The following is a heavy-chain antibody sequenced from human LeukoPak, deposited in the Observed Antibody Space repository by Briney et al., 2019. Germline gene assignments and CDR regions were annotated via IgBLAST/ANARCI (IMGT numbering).Heavy chain of an antibody. D-gene: IGHD3-3*01. V-gene: IGHV1-8*01. CDR2: MNPNSGNT. CDR3: ARDLDGYFDY. CDR1: GYTFTSYD. J-gene: IGHJ4*02. Sequence: ASVKVSCKASGYTFTSYDINWVRQATGQGLEWMGWMNPNSGNTGYAQKFQGRVTMTRDTSISTAYMELSRLRSDDTAVYYCARDLDGYFDYWGQGTLVTVSS.